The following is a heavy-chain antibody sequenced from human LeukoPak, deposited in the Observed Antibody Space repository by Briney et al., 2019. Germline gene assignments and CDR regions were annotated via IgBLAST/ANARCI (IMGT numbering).Heavy chain of an antibody. D-gene: IGHD1-26*01. CDR3: ARDYQYSCNSDY. Sequence: GGSLRLSCAASGFTFSSYGMHWVRQAPGKGLEWVAVISYDASYEYHADSVEGRFTISRDNSQSTMYLQMNSLRTEDTAVYYCARDYQYSCNSDYWGQGTVVTVPS. CDR2: ISYDASYE. CDR1: GFTFSSYG. V-gene: IGHV3-30*03. J-gene: IGHJ4*02.